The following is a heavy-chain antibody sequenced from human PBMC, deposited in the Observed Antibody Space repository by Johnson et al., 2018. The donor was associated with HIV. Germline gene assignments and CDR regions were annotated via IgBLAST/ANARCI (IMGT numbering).Heavy chain of an antibody. V-gene: IGHV3-74*01. CDR1: GFTFSSYW. CDR2: INSDGSNT. J-gene: IGHJ3*02. CDR3: ASGALAYCGGDCYSDAFDI. D-gene: IGHD2-21*02. Sequence: VQLVESGGGLVQPGGSLRLSCAASGFTFSSYWMHWVRQAPGKGLVWVSRINSDGSNTTYTDSVKGRFTISRDNAKNTLYLQMNSLRAEDTAVYYCASGALAYCGGDCYSDAFDIWGQGTMVTVSS.